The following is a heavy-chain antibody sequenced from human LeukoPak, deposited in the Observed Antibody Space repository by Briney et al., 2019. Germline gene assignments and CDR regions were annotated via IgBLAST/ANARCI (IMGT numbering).Heavy chain of an antibody. J-gene: IGHJ4*02. V-gene: IGHV3-23*01. Sequence: GGSLRLSCAASGFTFRSYAMSWVRQAPGKGLEWVSGTGASGDRTYYADSVNGRLTISRDNSMSTLYLQMDSLRAKDTAIYYCAKNWDDYDSSGPIYSWGQGTLVTVSS. CDR3: AKNWDDYDSSGPIYS. D-gene: IGHD3-22*01. CDR2: TGASGDRT. CDR1: GFTFRSYA.